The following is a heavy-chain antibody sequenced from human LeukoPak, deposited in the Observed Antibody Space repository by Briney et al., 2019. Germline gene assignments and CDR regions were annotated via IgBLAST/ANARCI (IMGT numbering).Heavy chain of an antibody. V-gene: IGHV3-21*01. CDR1: GFISSSYS. CDR3: ARDPYSGLFDY. CDR2: ISPLFIYL. D-gene: IGHD4-11*01. J-gene: IGHJ4*02. Sequence: GGSLXLSCAASGFISSSYSMNWVRQAPGKGREGVLSISPLFIYLYYPAPLHSPFTLSTHNPNNSLYLQMNSLRAEDTAMYYCARDPYSGLFDYWGQGTLVTVSS.